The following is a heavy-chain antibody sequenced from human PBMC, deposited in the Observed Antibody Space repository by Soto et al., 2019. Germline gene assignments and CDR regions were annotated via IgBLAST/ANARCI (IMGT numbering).Heavy chain of an antibody. V-gene: IGHV1-3*01. Sequence: SVKVSCKASGYTFTNYTVHWVRQAPGQRLEWMGWITAGNGNTKYSQKFQGRVTIARDTSASTAYMELSSLRSEDTAVYYCARGVYYYYDMDVWGQGTTVSVSS. D-gene: IGHD6-6*01. CDR2: ITAGNGNT. J-gene: IGHJ6*02. CDR3: ARGVYYYYDMDV. CDR1: GYTFTNYT.